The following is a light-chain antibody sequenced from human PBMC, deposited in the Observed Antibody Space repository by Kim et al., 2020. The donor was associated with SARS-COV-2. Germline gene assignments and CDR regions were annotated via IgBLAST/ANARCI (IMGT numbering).Light chain of an antibody. J-gene: IGKJ1*01. CDR1: QDITND. CDR2: AAT. CDR3: LQHSSYPWT. Sequence: ASVGDRVTITCRVSQDITNDLASYQHKPGKAPKRLIYAATSLQSGVPSRFSGGVSGPEFTLTIISLQPEDFATYFCLQHSSYPWTFGLGTKVDIK. V-gene: IGKV1-17*01.